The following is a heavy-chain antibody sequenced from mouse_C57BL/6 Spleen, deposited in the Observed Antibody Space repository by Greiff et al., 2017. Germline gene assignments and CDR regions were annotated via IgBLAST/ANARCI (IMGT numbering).Heavy chain of an antibody. CDR2: INYDGSST. J-gene: IGHJ2*01. CDR3: ARGGDGYYADY. Sequence: EVKVVESEGGLVQPGSSMKLSCTASGFTFSDYYMAWVRQVPEKGLEWVANINYDGSSTYYLDSLKSRFIISRDNAKNILYLQMSSLKSEDTATYYCARGGDGYYADYWGQGTTLTVSS. V-gene: IGHV5-16*01. D-gene: IGHD2-3*01. CDR1: GFTFSDYY.